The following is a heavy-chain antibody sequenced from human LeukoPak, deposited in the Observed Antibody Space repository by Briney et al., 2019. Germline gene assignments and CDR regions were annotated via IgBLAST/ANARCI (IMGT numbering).Heavy chain of an antibody. Sequence: SETLSLTFTVSGGSIRTTSYYWGWVRQSPGKGLEWIGAIFYSGSTYYNPSLKSRVTISIDPSKNQFALKLGSVTAADTAVYYCVRAPYGSGISNWFDPWGQGTLVIVSS. V-gene: IGHV4-39*06. D-gene: IGHD3-10*01. J-gene: IGHJ5*02. CDR1: GGSIRTTSYY. CDR2: IFYSGST. CDR3: VRAPYGSGISNWFDP.